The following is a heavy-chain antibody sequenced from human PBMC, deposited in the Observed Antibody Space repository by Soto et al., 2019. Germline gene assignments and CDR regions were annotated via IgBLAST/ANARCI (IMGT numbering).Heavy chain of an antibody. J-gene: IGHJ5*02. CDR2: ISHSGST. CDR3: ARAVAPYLGTWFDP. CDR1: GGSISSGNSYS. D-gene: IGHD3-16*01. Sequence: QLQLQESGSGLVKPSQTLSLTCAVSGGSISSGNSYSWSWIRQPPGKGLEWMGSISHSGSTSYNPSLKGRVTMSVDKSKNQFSLNLSSVTAADMAVYYCARAVAPYLGTWFDPWGQGTLVIVSS. V-gene: IGHV4-30-2*01.